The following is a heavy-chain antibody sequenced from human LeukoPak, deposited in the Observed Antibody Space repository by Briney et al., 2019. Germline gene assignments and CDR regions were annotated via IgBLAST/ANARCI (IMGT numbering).Heavy chain of an antibody. Sequence: GGSLRLSCAASGFTFSSYSMNWVRQAPGKGLEWVSYISSSSSTIYYADSVKGRFTISRDNAKNSLYLQMNSLRAEDTAVYYCARDMDVVVTAQPPYDYWGQGTLVTVSS. V-gene: IGHV3-48*04. CDR2: ISSSSSTI. D-gene: IGHD2-21*02. CDR1: GFTFSSYS. CDR3: ARDMDVVVTAQPPYDY. J-gene: IGHJ4*02.